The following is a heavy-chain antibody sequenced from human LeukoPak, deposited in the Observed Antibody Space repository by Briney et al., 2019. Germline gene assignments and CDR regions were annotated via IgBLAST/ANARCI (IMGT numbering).Heavy chain of an antibody. V-gene: IGHV3-30*18. CDR1: GFTFSSYG. Sequence: PGGSLRLSCAASGFTFSSYGMHWARRAPGKGLEWVAVISYDGSNKYYADSVKGRFTISRDNSKNTLYLQMNSLRAEDTAVYYCAKVASGYHWFDPWGQGTLVTVSP. J-gene: IGHJ5*02. CDR3: AKVASGYHWFDP. D-gene: IGHD3-22*01. CDR2: ISYDGSNK.